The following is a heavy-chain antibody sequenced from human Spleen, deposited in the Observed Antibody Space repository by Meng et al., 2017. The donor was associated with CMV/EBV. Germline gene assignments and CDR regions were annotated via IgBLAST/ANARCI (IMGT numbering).Heavy chain of an antibody. Sequence: LQVSGPGLVKPSETLSLTFPVPGGSFRSYSWSWIRQPAGKGLEWIGRIYTSGSTNYNPSLKGRVTMSVDTSKNQFSLKLSSVTAADTAVYYCARVAGSGRPLPWFDPWGQGTLVTVSS. V-gene: IGHV4-4*07. D-gene: IGHD3-10*01. CDR1: GGSFRSYS. J-gene: IGHJ5*02. CDR3: ARVAGSGRPLPWFDP. CDR2: IYTSGST.